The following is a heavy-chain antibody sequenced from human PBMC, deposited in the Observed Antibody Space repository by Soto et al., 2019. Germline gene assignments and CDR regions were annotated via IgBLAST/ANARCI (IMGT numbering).Heavy chain of an antibody. Sequence: GGSLRLSCAASGFTFSGYSMNWVRQAPGKGLEWVSYISSSSSTIYYADSVKGRFTISRDNAKNSLYLQMNSLRAEDTAVYYCARDKVRGDGDLPYYFDYWGQGTLVTVSS. D-gene: IGHD4-17*01. CDR2: ISSSSSTI. V-gene: IGHV3-48*01. J-gene: IGHJ4*02. CDR3: ARDKVRGDGDLPYYFDY. CDR1: GFTFSGYS.